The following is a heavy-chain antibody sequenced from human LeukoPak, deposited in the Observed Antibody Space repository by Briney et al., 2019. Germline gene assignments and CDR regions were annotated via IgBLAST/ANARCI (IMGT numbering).Heavy chain of an antibody. CDR1: GGSISSYY. J-gene: IGHJ5*02. D-gene: IGHD6-13*01. CDR2: IYTSGST. Sequence: SETLSLTCTVSGGSISSYYWSWIRQPAGKGLEWIGRIYTSGSTNYNPSLKSRVTISVDKSKNQFSLKLSSVTAADTAVYYYARGGGSSIAAAEGWFDPWGQGTLVTVSS. CDR3: ARGGGSSIAAAEGWFDP. V-gene: IGHV4-4*07.